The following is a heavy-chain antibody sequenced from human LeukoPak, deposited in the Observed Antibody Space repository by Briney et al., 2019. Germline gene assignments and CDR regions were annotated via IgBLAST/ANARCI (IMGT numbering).Heavy chain of an antibody. CDR2: IYYSGST. Sequence: SETLSLTCTVSDGSISSHYWSWIRQPPGKGLEWIGYIYYSGSTNYNTSLKSRVTISVDTSKNHFSLKLSSVTAADTAVYYCARDGSGYYDSSGYYYFDYWGQGTLVTVSS. V-gene: IGHV4-59*11. J-gene: IGHJ4*02. D-gene: IGHD3-22*01. CDR1: DGSISSHY. CDR3: ARDGSGYYDSSGYYYFDY.